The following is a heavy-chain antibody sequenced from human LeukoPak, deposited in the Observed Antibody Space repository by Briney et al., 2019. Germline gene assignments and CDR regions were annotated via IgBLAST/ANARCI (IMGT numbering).Heavy chain of an antibody. V-gene: IGHV1-8*01. Sequence: ASVKVSCKASGYTFTSYDINWVRQATGQGLEWMGWMNPNSGNTGYAQKFQGRVTMTRNTSISTAYMELSSLRSEDTAVYYCARGGDGFTVTPEYYFDYRGQGTLVTVSS. D-gene: IGHD4-17*01. CDR3: ARGGDGFTVTPEYYFDY. CDR1: GYTFTSYD. CDR2: MNPNSGNT. J-gene: IGHJ4*02.